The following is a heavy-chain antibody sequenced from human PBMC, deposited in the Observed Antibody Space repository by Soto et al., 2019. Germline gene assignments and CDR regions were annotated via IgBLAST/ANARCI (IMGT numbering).Heavy chain of an antibody. V-gene: IGHV3-53*01. CDR1: GFTVSNNY. D-gene: IGHD3-10*01. CDR3: ATQPGGGGY. Sequence: EVQLVESGGGLIQPGGSLRLSCAVSGFTVSNNYMSWVRQAPGKGLEGVSVIYSGGYTAYGDSVKGRFTISRDNSKNTLYPKMNTPGARDPAVFYSATQPGGGGYWGQGTLVTVSS. CDR2: IYSGGYT. J-gene: IGHJ4*02.